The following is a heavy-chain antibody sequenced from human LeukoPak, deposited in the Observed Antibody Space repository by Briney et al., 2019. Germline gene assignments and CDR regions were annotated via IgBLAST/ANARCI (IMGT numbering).Heavy chain of an antibody. CDR2: IYYSGST. CDR1: GGSISSYY. V-gene: IGHV4-59*01. CDR3: ARAGDYDILTGFAAFVI. J-gene: IGHJ3*02. Sequence: TPSETLSLTCTVSGGSISSYYWSWIRQPPGKGLEWIGYIYYSGSTNYNPSLKSRVTISVDTSKNQFSLKLSSVTAADTAVYYCARAGDYDILTGFAAFVIWGQGTMVTVSS. D-gene: IGHD3-9*01.